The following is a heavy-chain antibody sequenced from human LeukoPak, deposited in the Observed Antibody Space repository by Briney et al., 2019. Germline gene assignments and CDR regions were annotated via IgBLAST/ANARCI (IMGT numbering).Heavy chain of an antibody. D-gene: IGHD5-24*01. Sequence: GGSLRLSCAASGFTFSSTGMHWVRQAPGKGLEWVAVIWYDGSNKYYADSVKGRFTISRDNSKNTLHLQMNSLRAEDTAVYYCATEGGSLEKINYWGQGTLVTVSS. CDR1: GFTFSSTG. CDR2: IWYDGSNK. J-gene: IGHJ4*02. V-gene: IGHV3-33*01. CDR3: ATEGGSLEKINY.